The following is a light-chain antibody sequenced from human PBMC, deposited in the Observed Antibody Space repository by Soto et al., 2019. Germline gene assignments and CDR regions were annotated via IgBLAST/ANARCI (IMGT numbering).Light chain of an antibody. CDR1: QSVGSD. J-gene: IGKJ4*01. V-gene: IGKV3-20*01. CDR3: QQSGSSLT. CDR2: DTF. Sequence: EIVMTQSPATLSVSPGARSTLSCRASQSVGSDLVWYRQKPGQAPRLLIYDTFSRATGIPDRFSGSGSGTDFILTISRLEPEDFAVYFCQQSGSSLTFGGGTKVDIK.